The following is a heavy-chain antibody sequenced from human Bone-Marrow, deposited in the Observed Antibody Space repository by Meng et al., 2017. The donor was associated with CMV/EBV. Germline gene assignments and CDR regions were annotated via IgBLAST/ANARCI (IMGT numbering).Heavy chain of an antibody. CDR1: GFTFSSYW. CDR2: ISSSSSNI. Sequence: GASLKISCAASGFTFSSYWMSWVRQAPGKGLEWVSSISSSSSNIYYADSVKGRITISRDNAKNSLYLQMNSLRPEDTAVYYCARDFFDFWSGDYTTGRDNWVDPWGQGTLVTVSS. CDR3: ARDFFDFWSGDYTTGRDNWVDP. D-gene: IGHD3-3*01. J-gene: IGHJ5*02. V-gene: IGHV3-21*01.